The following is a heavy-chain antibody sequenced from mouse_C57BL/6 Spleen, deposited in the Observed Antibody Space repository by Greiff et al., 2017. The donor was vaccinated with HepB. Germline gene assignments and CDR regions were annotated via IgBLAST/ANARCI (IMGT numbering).Heavy chain of an antibody. CDR1: GYTFTSYW. Sequence: QVQLQQPGAELVRPGSSVKLSCKASGYTFTSYWMHWVKQRPIQGLEWIGNIDPSDSETHYNQKFKDKATLTVDKSSSTAYMQLSSLTSEDSSVYYCAREADGYFDVWGTGTTVTVSS. V-gene: IGHV1-52*01. J-gene: IGHJ1*03. CDR2: IDPSDSET. CDR3: AREADGYFDV.